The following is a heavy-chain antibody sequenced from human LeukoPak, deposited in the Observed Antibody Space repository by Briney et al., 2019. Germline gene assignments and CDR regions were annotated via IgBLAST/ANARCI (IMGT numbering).Heavy chain of an antibody. Sequence: GGSLRLSCAASGFTFSSYAMSWVRQAQGKGLEWVSAISGRGERTYYADSVQGRFTISRDNSKNALYLQMNSLRAEDTALYHCAKVNGDYYYGMDVWGQGTTVTVSS. J-gene: IGHJ6*02. CDR3: AKVNGDYYYGMDV. CDR2: ISGRGERT. V-gene: IGHV3-23*01. D-gene: IGHD2-8*01. CDR1: GFTFSSYA.